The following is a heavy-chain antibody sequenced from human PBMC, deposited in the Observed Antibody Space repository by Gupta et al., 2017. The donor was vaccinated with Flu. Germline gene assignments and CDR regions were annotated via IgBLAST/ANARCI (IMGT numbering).Heavy chain of an antibody. V-gene: IGHV3-48*03. D-gene: IGHD3-16*02. CDR1: GFTFSSYE. CDR2: ISSSGSTI. Sequence: EVQLVESGGGLVQPGGSLRLSCAASGFTFSSYEMNWVRQAPGKGLEWVSYISSSGSTIYYADSVKGRFTISRDNAKNSLYLQMNSLRAEDTAVYYCARRYPKHTNFDYWGQGTLVTVSS. J-gene: IGHJ4*02. CDR3: ARRYPKHTNFDY.